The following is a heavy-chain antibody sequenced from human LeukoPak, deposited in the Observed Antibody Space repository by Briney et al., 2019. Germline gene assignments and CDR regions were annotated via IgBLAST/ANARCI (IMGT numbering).Heavy chain of an antibody. CDR2: IKSKTDGGTT. CDR1: GFTFSNAW. CDR3: TTGLQNGYSYEESGYYYGMDV. J-gene: IGHJ6*02. Sequence: PGGSLRLSCAASGFTFSNAWMSWVRQAPGKGLEWVGRIKSKTDGGTTDYAAPVKGRFTISRDDSKNTLYLQMNSLKTEDTAVYYCTTGLQNGYSYEESGYYYGMDVWGQGTTVTVSS. D-gene: IGHD5-18*01. V-gene: IGHV3-15*01.